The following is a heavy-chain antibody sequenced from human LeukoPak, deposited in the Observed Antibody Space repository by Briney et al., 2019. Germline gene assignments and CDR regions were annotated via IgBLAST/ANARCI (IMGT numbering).Heavy chain of an antibody. CDR1: GFTFSSYE. V-gene: IGHV3-48*03. D-gene: IGHD3-22*01. J-gene: IGHJ4*02. CDR3: ARSPDYYDSSEDY. CDR2: ISSSGSTI. Sequence: GGSLRLSCAASGFTFSSYEMNWVRQAPGKGLEWVSYISSSGSTIYYADSVKGRFTISRDNAKNSLYLQMNGLRAEDTAVYYCARSPDYYDSSEDYWGQGTLVTVSS.